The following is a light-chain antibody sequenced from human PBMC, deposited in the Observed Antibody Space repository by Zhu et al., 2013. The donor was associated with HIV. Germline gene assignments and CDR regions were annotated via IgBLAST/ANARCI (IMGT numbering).Light chain of an antibody. V-gene: IGKV3-15*01. CDR2: TAS. CDR3: QQDSVWRT. Sequence: EIVMTQSPATLSVSPGETATLFCRASESISSNLAWYQQKSGQPPRLLIHTASTRATGIPVRFSGSRSGSDYILTISSLQSEDFAVYYCQQDSVWRTFGPGTKVEIK. CDR1: ESISSN. J-gene: IGKJ1*01.